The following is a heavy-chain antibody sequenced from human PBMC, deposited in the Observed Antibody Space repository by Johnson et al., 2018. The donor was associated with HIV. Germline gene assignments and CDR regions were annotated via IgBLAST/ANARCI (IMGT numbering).Heavy chain of an antibody. V-gene: IGHV3-23*04. Sequence: VQLVESGGGLVQRGGSLRFSCAASGFTFSSYGMNWVRQAPGKGLEWVAGISGSRGSTYYADSVKGRFTISRDNSKDTLYLRMNSLRAEDTAVYYCTKGKIGGGSYSAPYAFDMWGQGTMVTVAS. CDR1: GFTFSSYG. CDR3: TKGKIGGGSYSAPYAFDM. CDR2: ISGSRGST. D-gene: IGHD1-26*01. J-gene: IGHJ3*02.